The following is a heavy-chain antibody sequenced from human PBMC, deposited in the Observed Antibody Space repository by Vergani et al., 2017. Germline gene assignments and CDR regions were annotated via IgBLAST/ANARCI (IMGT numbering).Heavy chain of an antibody. CDR2: IYRTGRT. CDR1: GFSIDNGYY. J-gene: IGHJ4*02. D-gene: IGHD3-9*01. V-gene: IGHV4-38-2*01. CDR3: ARRSGIVYDIFSGTQYVFDF. Sequence: QVQLQESGPGLVKPSETLSLTCAVSGFSIDNGYYWDWIRQPPGKGLEWIGSIYRTGRTHFNPSPKSRVTISVDTSNNLFSLRLNSLTAADTAVYYCARRSGIVYDIFSGTQYVFDFWGQGTLVTVSS.